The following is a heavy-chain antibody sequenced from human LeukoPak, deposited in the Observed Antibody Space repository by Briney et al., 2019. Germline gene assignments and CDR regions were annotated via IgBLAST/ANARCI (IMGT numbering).Heavy chain of an antibody. CDR2: IFPDGQT. CDR1: GLTVNDNY. J-gene: IGHJ4*02. V-gene: IGHV3-53*01. D-gene: IGHD4-17*01. CDR3: ARANPVYGDFDY. Sequence: PGGSLRLSCTLSGLTVNDNYMSWVRQAPGKGLEWVSLIFPDGQTYYADFVQGRFSISRDMSRNTLFLDMSSLRAEDTAAFFCARANPVYGDFDYWGQGTLVTVSS.